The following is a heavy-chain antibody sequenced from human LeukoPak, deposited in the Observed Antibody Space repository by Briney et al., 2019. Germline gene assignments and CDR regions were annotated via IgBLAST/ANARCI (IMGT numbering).Heavy chain of an antibody. CDR1: GFTFSDYA. CDR3: ARSSSGLQLLSDY. Sequence: GGSLRLSCAASGFTFSDYAMSWVRQAPGKGLEWLSVISGGGSGSTYYADSVTGRFTVSRDNSKNTVDLQMNNLRVDDTAVYYCARSSSGLQLLSDYWGQGTLVTVSS. CDR2: ISGGGSGST. V-gene: IGHV3-23*01. J-gene: IGHJ4*02. D-gene: IGHD2-2*01.